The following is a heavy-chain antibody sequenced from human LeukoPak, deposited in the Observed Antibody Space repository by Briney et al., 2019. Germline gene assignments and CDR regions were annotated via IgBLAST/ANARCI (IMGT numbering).Heavy chain of an antibody. J-gene: IGHJ4*02. CDR1: GYTLTELS. V-gene: IGHV1-24*01. Sequence: GASVKVSCKVSGYTLTELSMHWVRQAPGKGLERMGGFDPEDGETIYAQKFQGRVTMTEDTSTDTAYMELSSLRSEDTAVYYCATALAQWLAPGGDYWGQGTLVTVSS. CDR3: ATALAQWLAPGGDY. D-gene: IGHD6-19*01. CDR2: FDPEDGET.